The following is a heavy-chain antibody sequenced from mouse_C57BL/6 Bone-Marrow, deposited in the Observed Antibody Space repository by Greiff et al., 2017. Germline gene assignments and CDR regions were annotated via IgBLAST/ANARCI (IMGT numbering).Heavy chain of an antibody. J-gene: IGHJ2*01. Sequence: VQLQQSGAELAKPGASVKLSCKASGYTFTSYWMHWVQQRPGQGLEWIGYINPSSGYTKYNQKFKDKATLTADKSYSTAYMQLSSLTYEDSAVYYCARVSGSCLDYWGQGTTLTVSS. CDR3: ARVSGSCLDY. CDR1: GYTFTSYW. V-gene: IGHV1-7*01. D-gene: IGHD1-1*01. CDR2: INPSSGYT.